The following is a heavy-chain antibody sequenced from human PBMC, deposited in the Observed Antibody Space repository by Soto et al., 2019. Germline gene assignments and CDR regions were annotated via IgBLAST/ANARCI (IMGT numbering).Heavy chain of an antibody. J-gene: IGHJ5*02. V-gene: IGHV4-59*08. CDR1: GGSINSNY. CDR2: MYHSGSI. D-gene: IGHD6-19*01. Sequence: SETLSHTYTVSGGSINSNYLTWIRQPPGKGLEWIGYMYHSGSINYNPSLKSRLTTSVDKSKNQFSLKLSSVTAADTAVYYCARHGSVTGWSTSWVDPWGQGIQVT. CDR3: ARHGSVTGWSTSWVDP.